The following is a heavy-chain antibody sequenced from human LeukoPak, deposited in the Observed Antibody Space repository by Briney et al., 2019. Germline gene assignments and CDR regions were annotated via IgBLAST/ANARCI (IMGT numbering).Heavy chain of an antibody. D-gene: IGHD4-11*01. J-gene: IGHJ5*02. Sequence: GTSLRLSCEASGFTFSHFGMHWVRQAPGKGLEWVAVIWSDATNEYYADSVKGRFTISMDNFKRTVSPEMNSLRAEDTAVYYFAKDAQRGFDYSNSLEHWGQGSLVIVSS. CDR1: GFTFSHFG. V-gene: IGHV3-33*06. CDR3: AKDAQRGFDYSNSLEH. CDR2: IWSDATNE.